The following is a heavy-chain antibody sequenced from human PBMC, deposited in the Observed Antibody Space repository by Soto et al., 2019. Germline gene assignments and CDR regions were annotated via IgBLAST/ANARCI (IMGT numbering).Heavy chain of an antibody. Sequence: ASVKVSCKASGYTFTGYYIHWVRQAPGQGLEWMGWINPNSGGTNYAQKFQGRVTMTRDTSISTAYMELSRLRSDDTAVYYCARDSGWYEGYYYGMDVWGQGTTVTVSS. CDR2: INPNSGGT. CDR1: GYTFTGYY. CDR3: ARDSGWYEGYYYGMDV. J-gene: IGHJ6*02. V-gene: IGHV1-2*02. D-gene: IGHD6-19*01.